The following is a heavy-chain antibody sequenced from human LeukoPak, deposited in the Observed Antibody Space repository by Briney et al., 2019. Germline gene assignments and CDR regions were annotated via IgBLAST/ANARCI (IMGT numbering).Heavy chain of an antibody. CDR1: GYTFTGYY. CDR3: AREYSGSYYLDC. CDR2: INPSGGDT. J-gene: IGHJ4*02. Sequence: ASVKVSCKASGYTFTGYYMHWVRQAPGQGLEWMGIINPSGGDTSYAQKFQGRVTMTRDTSTSTVYMELSSLRSEDTAVYYCAREYSGSYYLDCWGQGTLVTVSS. D-gene: IGHD1-26*01. V-gene: IGHV1-46*01.